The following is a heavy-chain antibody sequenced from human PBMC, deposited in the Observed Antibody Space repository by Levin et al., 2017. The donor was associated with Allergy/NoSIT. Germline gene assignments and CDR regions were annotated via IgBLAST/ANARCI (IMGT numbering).Heavy chain of an antibody. J-gene: IGHJ4*02. Sequence: PGGSLRLSCKGSGYRFGSYWIGWVRQMPGKGLEWMGIIYPGDSDTRYSPSFQGQVTISADKSISTTYLHWSSLKASASAMYYCSRRYEDGDSRDYWGQGTLVTVYS. CDR3: SRRYEDGDSRDY. V-gene: IGHV5-51*01. CDR2: IYPGDSDT. D-gene: IGHD4-17*01. CDR1: GYRFGSYW.